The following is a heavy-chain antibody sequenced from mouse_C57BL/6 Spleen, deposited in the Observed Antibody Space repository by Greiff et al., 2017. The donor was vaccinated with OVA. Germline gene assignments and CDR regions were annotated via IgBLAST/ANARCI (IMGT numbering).Heavy chain of an antibody. CDR1: GFTFSSYA. Sequence: EVQLVESGGGLVKPGGSLKLSCAASGFTFSSYAMSWVRQTPEKRLEWVATISDGGSYTYYPDNVKGRFTISRDNAKNNLYLQMSHLKSEDTAMYYCARANWEYYFDYWGQGTTLTVSS. D-gene: IGHD4-1*01. V-gene: IGHV5-4*01. J-gene: IGHJ2*01. CDR3: ARANWEYYFDY. CDR2: ISDGGSYT.